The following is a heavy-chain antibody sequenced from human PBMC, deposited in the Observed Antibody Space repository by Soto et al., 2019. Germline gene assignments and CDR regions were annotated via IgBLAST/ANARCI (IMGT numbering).Heavy chain of an antibody. CDR3: AREGAYYDSSGYYKVYFDY. CDR2: IYYSGST. Sequence: SSETLSLTCTVSGGSISSGDYYWSWIRQPPGKGLEWIGYIYYSGSTYYNPSLKSRVTVSVDTSKNQFSLKLSSVTAADTAVYYCAREGAYYDSSGYYKVYFDYWGQGTLVTVSS. CDR1: GGSISSGDYY. V-gene: IGHV4-30-4*01. D-gene: IGHD3-22*01. J-gene: IGHJ4*02.